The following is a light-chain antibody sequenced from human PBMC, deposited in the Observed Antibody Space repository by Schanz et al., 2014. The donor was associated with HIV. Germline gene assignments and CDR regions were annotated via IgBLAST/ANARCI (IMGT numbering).Light chain of an antibody. CDR1: GSDIGGYKY. J-gene: IGLJ2*01. Sequence: QSALTQPPSASGSPGQAVTITCTGTGSDIGGYKYVSWYQQHPGKAPKLLIYEVTKRPSGVPDRFSGSKSGNTASLTVSGLQDEDEADYYCSSYAGSNNLVVFGGGTKLTVL. CDR2: EVT. CDR3: SSYAGSNNLVV. V-gene: IGLV2-8*01.